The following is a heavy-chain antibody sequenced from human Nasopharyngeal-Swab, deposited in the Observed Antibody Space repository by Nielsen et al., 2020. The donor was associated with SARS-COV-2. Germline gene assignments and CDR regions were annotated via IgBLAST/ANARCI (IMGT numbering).Heavy chain of an antibody. CDR1: GFTFSSYS. V-gene: IGHV3-21*01. CDR3: ARDSSGWFP. Sequence: GESLKISCAASGFTFSSYSMNWVRQAPGKGLEWVSSISSSSSYIYYADSVKGRFTISRDNAKNSLYPQMNSLRAEDTAVYYCARDSSGWFPWGQGTLVTVSS. CDR2: ISSSSSYI. D-gene: IGHD6-19*01. J-gene: IGHJ5*02.